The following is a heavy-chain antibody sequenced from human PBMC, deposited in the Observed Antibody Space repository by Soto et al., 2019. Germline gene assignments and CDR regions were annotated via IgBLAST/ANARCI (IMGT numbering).Heavy chain of an antibody. V-gene: IGHV1-69*01. CDR1: GGTFSSYA. CDR3: ARQVDCSGGSCYSTKYYYYYYGMDV. CDR2: IIPIFGTA. D-gene: IGHD2-15*01. J-gene: IGHJ6*02. Sequence: QVQLVQSGAEVKKPGSSVKVSCKASGGTFSSYAISWVRQAPGQGLEWMGGIIPIFGTANYAQKFQGRVTITADESTSTAYMGLSSLSAEDTAVYYCARQVDCSGGSCYSTKYYYYYYGMDVWGQGTTVTVSS.